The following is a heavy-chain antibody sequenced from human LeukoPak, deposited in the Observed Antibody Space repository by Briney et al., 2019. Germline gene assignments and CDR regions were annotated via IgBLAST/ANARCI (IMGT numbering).Heavy chain of an antibody. CDR3: ARAVSRRGFSSGLGNGAFDI. V-gene: IGHV4-39*07. CDR1: GCSISSSSYY. J-gene: IGHJ3*02. Sequence: SETLSLTCTVSGCSISSSSYYWGWIRQPPGKGLEWIGSIYYSGSTYYNPSLKSRVTISVDTSKNQFSLKLSSVTAADTAVYYCARAVSRRGFSSGLGNGAFDIWGQGTMVTVSS. D-gene: IGHD5-18*01. CDR2: IYYSGST.